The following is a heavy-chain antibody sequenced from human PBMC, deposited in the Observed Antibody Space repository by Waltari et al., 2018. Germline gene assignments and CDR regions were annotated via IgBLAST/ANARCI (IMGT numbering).Heavy chain of an antibody. CDR3: ARHPYCSGGSCYFGLWWFDP. CDR2: MYHSGST. V-gene: IGHV4-38-2*01. D-gene: IGHD2-15*01. J-gene: IGHJ5*02. Sequence: QVQLQESGPGLVKPSETLSLTCAVSGYSISSGYYWGWIRQPPGKGLEWIGSMYHSGSTYYNPALKSRVTISLDTSKNQFSLKLSSVTAADTAVYYCARHPYCSGGSCYFGLWWFDPWGQGTLVTVSS. CDR1: GYSISSGYY.